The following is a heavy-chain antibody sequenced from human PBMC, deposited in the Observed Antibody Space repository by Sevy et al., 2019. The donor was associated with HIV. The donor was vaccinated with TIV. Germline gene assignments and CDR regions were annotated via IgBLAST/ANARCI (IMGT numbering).Heavy chain of an antibody. J-gene: IGHJ4*02. CDR3: ARGASIPATIPDYFDY. CDR1: SYTVGSYG. V-gene: IGHV1-18*01. CDR2: ISTYNGNT. Sequence: ASVKVSCKASSYTVGSYGITWVRQAPGQGLEWMEWISTYNGNTKYSQKLQGRATLTTDTSTSTVYMELTNLRSDDTAVYFCARGASIPATIPDYFDYWGQGTLVTV. D-gene: IGHD2-2*02.